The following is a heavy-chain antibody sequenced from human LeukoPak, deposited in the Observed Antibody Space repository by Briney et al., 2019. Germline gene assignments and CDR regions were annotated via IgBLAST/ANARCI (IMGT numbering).Heavy chain of an antibody. D-gene: IGHD2-2*01. Sequence: SETLSLTCAVYGGSFSGYYWSWIRQPPGKGLEWIGYIYHSGSTYYNPSLKSRVTISVDRSKNQFSLKLSSVTAADTAVYYCARVSGVGCSSTSCYFFDYWGQGTLVTVSS. CDR1: GGSFSGYY. J-gene: IGHJ4*02. CDR2: IYHSGST. CDR3: ARVSGVGCSSTSCYFFDY. V-gene: IGHV4-34*01.